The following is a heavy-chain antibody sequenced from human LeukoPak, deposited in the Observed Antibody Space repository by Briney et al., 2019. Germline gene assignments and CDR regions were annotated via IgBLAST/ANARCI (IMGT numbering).Heavy chain of an antibody. CDR3: AKEIYYYASSGYYSDYFDY. V-gene: IGHV3-9*01. Sequence: GGTLRLSCAASGFTFRSYGMSWVRQAPGKGLEWVSGISWNSGSIGYADSVKGRFTISRDNAKNSLYLQMNSLRAEDTALYYCAKEIYYYASSGYYSDYFDYWGQGTLVTVSS. CDR1: GFTFRSYG. CDR2: ISWNSGSI. J-gene: IGHJ4*02. D-gene: IGHD3-22*01.